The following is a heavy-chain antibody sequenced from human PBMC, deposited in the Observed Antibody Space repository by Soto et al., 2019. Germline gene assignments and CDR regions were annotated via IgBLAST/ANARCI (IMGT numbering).Heavy chain of an antibody. CDR2: ISSNSDTI. D-gene: IGHD4-17*01. CDR1: GFTADDYA. CDR3: AKDMKWGGMTTIHYFDS. J-gene: IGHJ4*02. Sequence: LRLSCVASGFTADDYAMHWVRQAPGKGLEWVSGISSNSDTIDYADSVKGRFTISRDNAKNSLFLQMNSLRPEDTALYYCAKDMKWGGMTTIHYFDSWGQGTLVTVS. V-gene: IGHV3-9*02.